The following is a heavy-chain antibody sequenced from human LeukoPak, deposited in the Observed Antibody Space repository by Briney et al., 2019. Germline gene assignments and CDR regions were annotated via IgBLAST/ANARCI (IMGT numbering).Heavy chain of an antibody. CDR2: ISSSGSTI. J-gene: IGHJ6*04. CDR3: AELGITMIGGV. V-gene: IGHV3-48*03. Sequence: TGGSLRLSCAASGFTFISYAIHWVRQAPGKGLEWVSYISSSGSTIYYADSVKGRFTISRDNAKDSLYLQMNSLRAEDTAVYYCAELGITMIGGVWGKGTTVTIPS. D-gene: IGHD3-10*02. CDR1: GFTFISYA.